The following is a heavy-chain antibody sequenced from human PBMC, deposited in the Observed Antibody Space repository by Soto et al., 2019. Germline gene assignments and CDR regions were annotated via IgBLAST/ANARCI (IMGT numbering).Heavy chain of an antibody. V-gene: IGHV2-5*02. Sequence: QITLKESGPTLVKPTQTLTLTCTFSGFSLSTSGVGVGWIRQPPGKALEWLALIYWDDDKRYSPSLKSRLTITTDTSQHQVVRPMTNMDPVDTATCYCAQCPGYSYGTGVDWFDPWGQGTLVTVSS. CDR2: IYWDDDK. CDR1: GFSLSTSGVG. CDR3: AQCPGYSYGTGVDWFDP. D-gene: IGHD5-18*01. J-gene: IGHJ5*02.